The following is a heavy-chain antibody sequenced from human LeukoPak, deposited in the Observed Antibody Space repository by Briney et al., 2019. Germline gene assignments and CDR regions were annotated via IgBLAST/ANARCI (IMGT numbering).Heavy chain of an antibody. D-gene: IGHD6-19*01. Sequence: GGSLRLSCAASGFTFSSYGMHWVRQAPGKGLEWVAVISYDGSNKYYADSVKGRFTISRDNSKNTLYLQVNSLRAEDTAVYYGAKEDVAVAGSFDYWGQGTLVTVSS. CDR1: GFTFSSYG. CDR2: ISYDGSNK. CDR3: AKEDVAVAGSFDY. V-gene: IGHV3-30*18. J-gene: IGHJ4*02.